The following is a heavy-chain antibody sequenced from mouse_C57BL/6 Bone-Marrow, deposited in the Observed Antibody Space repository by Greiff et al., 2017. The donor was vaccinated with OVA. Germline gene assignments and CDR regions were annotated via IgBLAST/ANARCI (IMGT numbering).Heavy chain of an antibody. CDR2: IYPRSGNT. V-gene: IGHV1-81*01. CDR1: GYTFTSYG. Sequence: QVQLKESGAELARPGASVKLSCKASGYTFTSYGISWVKQRTGQGLEWIGEIYPRSGNTYYNEKFKGKATLTADKSSSTAYMELRSLTSEDSAVYFCARRTTVVNFDYWGQGTTLTVSS. J-gene: IGHJ2*01. D-gene: IGHD1-1*01. CDR3: ARRTTVVNFDY.